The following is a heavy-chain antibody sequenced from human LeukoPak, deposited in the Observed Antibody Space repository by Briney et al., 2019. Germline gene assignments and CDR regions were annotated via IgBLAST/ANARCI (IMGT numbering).Heavy chain of an antibody. CDR1: GGSISSFY. CDR3: VKYGSYHDY. V-gene: IGHV4-59*01. Sequence: SETLSLTCTVSGGSISSFYWSWIRQPPGKGLEWIGYIYYSGSTNYNPSLKSRVTISVDTSKNQFSLKLSSVTAADTAIYYCVKYGSYHDYWGQGTLVTVSS. J-gene: IGHJ4*02. D-gene: IGHD1-26*01. CDR2: IYYSGST.